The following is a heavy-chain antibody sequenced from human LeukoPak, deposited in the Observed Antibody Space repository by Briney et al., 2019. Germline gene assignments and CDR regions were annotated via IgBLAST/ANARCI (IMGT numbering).Heavy chain of an antibody. CDR2: IKYDGTYT. CDR3: TRDEGATVATYRFDL. D-gene: IGHD4-23*01. Sequence: GGSLRLSCEASGFDFSNYYMSWVRQAPGKGLEWLANIKYDGTYTYYVDSVKGRLTLSRDNAKNSVYLQMNSLRAEDTAVYYCTRDEGATVATYRFDLWGRGTLVTVSS. CDR1: GFDFSNYY. V-gene: IGHV3-7*01. J-gene: IGHJ4*02.